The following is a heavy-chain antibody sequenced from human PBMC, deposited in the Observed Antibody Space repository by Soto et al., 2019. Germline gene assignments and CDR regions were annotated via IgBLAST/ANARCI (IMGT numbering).Heavy chain of an antibody. CDR2: LYYSGST. CDR1: GGSISSYC. CDR3: ARRSYGGKSYYYYGMDV. D-gene: IGHD4-17*01. J-gene: IGHJ6*02. V-gene: IGHV4-59*08. Sequence: PSETLSLTCTVSGGSISSYCLSWIRQPPGKGLEWIGNLYYSGSTYYNPSLKSRVTISVDTSKNQFSLKLSSVTAADTAVYYCARRSYGGKSYYYYGMDVWGQGTTVTVSS.